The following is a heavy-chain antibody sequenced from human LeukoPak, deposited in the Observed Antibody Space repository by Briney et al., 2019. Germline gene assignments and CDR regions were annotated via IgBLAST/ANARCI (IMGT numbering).Heavy chain of an antibody. J-gene: IGHJ4*02. Sequence: GASVKVSCKASGGTFSSYAISWVRQAPGQGLEWMGGIIPIFGTANYAQKSQGRVTITADKSTSTAYMELSSLRSEDAAVYYCAREEGGWYGVDYWGQGTLVTVSS. V-gene: IGHV1-69*06. CDR1: GGTFSSYA. CDR2: IIPIFGTA. D-gene: IGHD6-19*01. CDR3: AREEGGWYGVDY.